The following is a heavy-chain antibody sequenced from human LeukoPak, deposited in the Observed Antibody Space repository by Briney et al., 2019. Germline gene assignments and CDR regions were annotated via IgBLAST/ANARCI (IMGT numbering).Heavy chain of an antibody. D-gene: IGHD3-3*01. CDR3: ARDLGFWSGPDY. CDR1: GGSISSYY. J-gene: IGHJ4*02. V-gene: IGHV4-4*07. CDR2: IYSSGST. Sequence: MASETLSLTCTVSGGSISSYYWSRIRQPAGKGLQWIGRIYSSGSTNYNPSLKSRVTMSVDTSKNQFSLRLSSVTAADTAVYYCARDLGFWSGPDYWGQGTLVTVSS.